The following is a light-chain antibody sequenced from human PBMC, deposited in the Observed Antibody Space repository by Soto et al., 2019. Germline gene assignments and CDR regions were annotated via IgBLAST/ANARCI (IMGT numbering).Light chain of an antibody. Sequence: EIVLTQSPGTLSLSPGERATLSCRASESVSSYLGWYQQKPGQAPRLLIYDARNRATGIPARFSGSGSETDFTLTISSLEPEDFAVYYCQLRSNWYTFGQGTKLEIK. J-gene: IGKJ2*01. CDR1: ESVSSY. CDR2: DAR. V-gene: IGKV3-11*01. CDR3: QLRSNWYT.